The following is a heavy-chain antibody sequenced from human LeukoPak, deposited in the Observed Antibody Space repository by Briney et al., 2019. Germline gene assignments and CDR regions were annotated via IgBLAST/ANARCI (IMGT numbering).Heavy chain of an antibody. CDR2: IKPDGSDK. CDR3: AREDMWAFDM. Sequence: GGSLRLSCAASGFTFSHDWMSWVRQDPGRERVWVANIKPDGSDKYYVDSVKGRSTISRDNAKNTLYLEMDSLRAEDTAVYYCAREDMWAFDMWGQGTMVTVSS. D-gene: IGHD2-15*01. V-gene: IGHV3-7*01. CDR1: GFTFSHDW. J-gene: IGHJ3*02.